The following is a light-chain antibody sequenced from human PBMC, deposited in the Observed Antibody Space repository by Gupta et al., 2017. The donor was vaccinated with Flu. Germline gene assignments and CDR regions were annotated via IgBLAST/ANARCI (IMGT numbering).Light chain of an antibody. Sequence: QSALTQPRSVSGSPGQSVTISCTGTSSDVGGYNYVSWHQKHPGKAPKLMIYDVSKRPSGVPDRFSGSKSGNTASLTISGLQAEDEADYYCCSYAGSYTLVFGGGTKLTAL. J-gene: IGLJ2*01. CDR1: SSDVGGYNY. V-gene: IGLV2-11*01. CDR3: CSYAGSYTLV. CDR2: DVS.